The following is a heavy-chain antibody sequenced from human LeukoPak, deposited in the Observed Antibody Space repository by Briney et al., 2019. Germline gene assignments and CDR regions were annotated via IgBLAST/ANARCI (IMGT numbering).Heavy chain of an antibody. CDR3: ARGVPDIVVVVAATLDY. CDR1: GFNVSTGY. J-gene: IGHJ4*02. D-gene: IGHD2-15*01. Sequence: GSLRLSCAGSGFNVSTGYMNWVRQAPGKGLEWVSVMYSGGSTYYADSVKGRFTISRDNSKNTLYFQMNSLRAEDTAVYYCARGVPDIVVVVAATLDYWGQGTLVTVSS. V-gene: IGHV3-66*01. CDR2: MYSGGST.